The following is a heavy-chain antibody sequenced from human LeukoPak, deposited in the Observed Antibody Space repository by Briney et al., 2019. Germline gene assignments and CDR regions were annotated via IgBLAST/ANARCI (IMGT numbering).Heavy chain of an antibody. J-gene: IGHJ4*02. D-gene: IGHD3-10*01. Sequence: GGSLRLSCAASGFTFDDYGMSWVRQAPGKGLEWVSGINWNGGSTGYADSVKGRFTISRDNAKNSLYLQMNSLRAEDTALYYCARDHYGSGSYYNPVDYWGQGTLVTVSS. V-gene: IGHV3-20*04. CDR1: GFTFDDYG. CDR2: INWNGGST. CDR3: ARDHYGSGSYYNPVDY.